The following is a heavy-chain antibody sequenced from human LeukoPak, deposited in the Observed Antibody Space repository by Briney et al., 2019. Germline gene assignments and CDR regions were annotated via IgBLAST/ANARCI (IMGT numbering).Heavy chain of an antibody. CDR2: INPSGGGT. CDR1: GYTFTSFH. Sequence: ASVKVSFKASGYTFTSFHMHWVRQAPGQGLEWMGIINPSGGGTSYPQKFQGRVTMTRDTPTSTAYMELRSLRSDDTAIYYCARDDRSVDTAMSFQHWGQGTLVTVSS. J-gene: IGHJ1*01. CDR3: ARDDRSVDTAMSFQH. V-gene: IGHV1-46*01. D-gene: IGHD5-18*01.